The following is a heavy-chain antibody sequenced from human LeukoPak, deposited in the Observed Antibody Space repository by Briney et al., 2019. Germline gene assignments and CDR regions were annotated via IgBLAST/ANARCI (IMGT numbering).Heavy chain of an antibody. CDR2: IYTSGST. CDR3: GREGCSGGSCYSYYYYGMDV. V-gene: IGHV4-61*02. D-gene: IGHD2-15*01. J-gene: IGHJ6*02. Sequence: SETLSLTCTVSGGSISSGSYYWSWIRQPAGKGLEWIGRIYTSGSTNYNPSLKSRVTISVDTSKNQFSLNLSSVTAADTAVYYCGREGCSGGSCYSYYYYGMDVWGQGTTVTVSS. CDR1: GGSISSGSYY.